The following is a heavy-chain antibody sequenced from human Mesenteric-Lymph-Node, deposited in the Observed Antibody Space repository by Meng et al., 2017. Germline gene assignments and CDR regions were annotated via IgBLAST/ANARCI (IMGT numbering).Heavy chain of an antibody. CDR1: GFTFSSYA. CDR3: ARDPLGIVGATTDY. Sequence: GGSLRLSCAASGFTFSSYAMHWVRQAPGKGLEWVAVISYDGSNKYYADSVKGRFTISRDNSKNTLCLQMNSLRAEDTAVYYCARDPLGIVGATTDYWGQGTLVTVSS. D-gene: IGHD1-26*01. CDR2: ISYDGSNK. V-gene: IGHV3-30*07. J-gene: IGHJ4*02.